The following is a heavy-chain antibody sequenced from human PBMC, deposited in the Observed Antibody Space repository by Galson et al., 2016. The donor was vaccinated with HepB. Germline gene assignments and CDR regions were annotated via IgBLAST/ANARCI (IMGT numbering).Heavy chain of an antibody. V-gene: IGHV3-23*01. CDR3: SKLYCGGGSCYPRPYCFDF. CDR2: IRTSDITSGPNT. J-gene: IGHJ4*02. Sequence: SLRLSCAASGFTFNRHAMSWVRQAPGKGLEWVSIIRTSDITSGPNTYYAESVKGRFTISRDNSRNTVYLQMNRLTAADTAVYFCSKLYCGGGSCYPRPYCFDFWGQGILVTVSS. CDR1: GFTFNRHA. D-gene: IGHD2-15*01.